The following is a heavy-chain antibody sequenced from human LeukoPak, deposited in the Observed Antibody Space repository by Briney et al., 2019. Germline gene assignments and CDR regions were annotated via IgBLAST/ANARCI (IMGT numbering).Heavy chain of an antibody. V-gene: IGHV1-69*13. CDR3: ARDFDY. Sequence: ASVKVSCKASGYTFTSYGISWVRQAPGQGLEWVGGITPIFGAANYAEKFQGRVTITADESTSTAYMELSSLRFEDTAVYYCARDFDYWGRGTLVTVSS. CDR1: GYTFTSYG. J-gene: IGHJ4*02. CDR2: ITPIFGAA.